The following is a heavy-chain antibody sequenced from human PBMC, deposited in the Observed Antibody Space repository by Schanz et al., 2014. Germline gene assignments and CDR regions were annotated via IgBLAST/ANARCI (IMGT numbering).Heavy chain of an antibody. CDR1: GYTFTGYY. CDR3: ARDQAEHRLLFFDF. CDR2: INPLNGGT. V-gene: IGHV1-2*02. Sequence: QVQLVQSGAEVKKPGASVKVSCQTSGYTFTGYYLHWVRQIPTQGLEWVGWINPLNGGTNYEQKFQGRVSMTRDTSINTAYMELSSLTSADTAIYFCARDQAEHRLLFFDFWGQGALVTVSP. J-gene: IGHJ4*02.